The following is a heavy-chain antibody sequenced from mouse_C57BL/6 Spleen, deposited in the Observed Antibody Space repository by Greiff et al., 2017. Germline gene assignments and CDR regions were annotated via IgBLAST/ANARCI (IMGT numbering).Heavy chain of an antibody. CDR1: GYTFTSYG. Sequence: QVQLQQSGAELARPGASVKLSCKASGYTFTSYGISWVKQRTGQGLEWIGEIYPRSGNTYYNEKFKGKATLTADKSSSTAYMELRSLTSEDSAVYFCASHGNKSYAMDYWGQGTSVTVSS. V-gene: IGHV1-81*01. D-gene: IGHD6-2*01. CDR2: IYPRSGNT. CDR3: ASHGNKSYAMDY. J-gene: IGHJ4*01.